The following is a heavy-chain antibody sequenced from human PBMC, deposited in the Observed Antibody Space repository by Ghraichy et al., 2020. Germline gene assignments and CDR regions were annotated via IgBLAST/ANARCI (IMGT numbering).Heavy chain of an antibody. J-gene: IGHJ4*02. D-gene: IGHD2/OR15-2a*01. CDR2: IKQDGSEK. CDR3: ARVRGLVLTKYYFDY. Sequence: GGSLRLSCAASGFTFSSYWMGWVRQAPGKGLEWVANIKQDGSEKYYVDSVKGRFTISRDNAKNSLYLQMNSLRAEDTAVYYCARVRGLVLTKYYFDYWGQGTLVTVSS. CDR1: GFTFSSYW. V-gene: IGHV3-7*01.